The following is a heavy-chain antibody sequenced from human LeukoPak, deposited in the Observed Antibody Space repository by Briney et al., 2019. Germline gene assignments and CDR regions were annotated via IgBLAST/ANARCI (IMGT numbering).Heavy chain of an antibody. V-gene: IGHV3-21*01. CDR3: ARGGWHIAVALDY. CDR2: ISSSSSYI. Sequence: GGSLRLSCAASGFTFSSYSMNWVRQAPGKGLEWVSSISSSSSYIYYADSVKGRFTISRDNAKNSLYLQMNSLRAEDTAVYYCARGGWHIAVALDYWGQGTLVTVSS. D-gene: IGHD6-19*01. CDR1: GFTFSSYS. J-gene: IGHJ4*02.